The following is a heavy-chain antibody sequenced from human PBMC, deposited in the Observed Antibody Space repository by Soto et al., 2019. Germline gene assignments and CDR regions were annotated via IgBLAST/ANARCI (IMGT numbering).Heavy chain of an antibody. Sequence: EVQLVESGGGLVQPGGSLRLSCAASGFTFSSSWMHWVRQAPGKGLVWVSRINSGASTTNYADSVKGRFTISRDNARNTLYLQMDSLTADDTAVYYCARGPTGWFGYDYWGQGTLVNVSS. V-gene: IGHV3-74*01. CDR1: GFTFSSSW. D-gene: IGHD3-10*01. CDR2: INSGASTT. J-gene: IGHJ4*02. CDR3: ARGPTGWFGYDY.